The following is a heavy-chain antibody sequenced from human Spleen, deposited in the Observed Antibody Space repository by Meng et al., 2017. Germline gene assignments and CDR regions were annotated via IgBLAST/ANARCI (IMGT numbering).Heavy chain of an antibody. CDR2: INTNTGNP. Sequence: VTLVEPGAWVKKHGVSVQVSCEASGYSFSDYYIHRVRQAPGQGLEWMGWINTNTGNPTYAQGFTGRFVFSLDTSVSTAYLQISSLKAEDTAVYYCARGGDIAAAGTEPARAHIDYWGQGTLVTVSS. J-gene: IGHJ4*02. CDR3: ARGGDIAAAGTEPARAHIDY. V-gene: IGHV7-4-1*02. D-gene: IGHD6-13*01. CDR1: GYSFSDYY.